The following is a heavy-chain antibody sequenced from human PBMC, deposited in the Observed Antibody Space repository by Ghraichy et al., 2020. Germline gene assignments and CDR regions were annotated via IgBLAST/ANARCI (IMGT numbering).Heavy chain of an antibody. J-gene: IGHJ4*02. CDR1: GFSFASYA. Sequence: GESLNISCAASGFSFASYAMSWVRQAPGKGLEWVSGISGSGGGTYYADSVKGRFTISRDNSKNTLYLQMDSLRVADTAIFYCAKDSAESGYGPIDFWGQGTLVTVSS. D-gene: IGHD5-12*01. V-gene: IGHV3-23*01. CDR3: AKDSAESGYGPIDF. CDR2: ISGSGGGT.